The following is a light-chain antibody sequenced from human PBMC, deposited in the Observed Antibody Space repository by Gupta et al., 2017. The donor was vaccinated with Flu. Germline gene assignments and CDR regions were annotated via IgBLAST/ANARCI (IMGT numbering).Light chain of an antibody. V-gene: IGKV2-28*01. CDR2: LGS. J-gene: IGKJ1*01. CDR1: RSLLYTHGYHY. Sequence: TVTPGEPASISCRSSRSLLYTHGYHYLDWYLQRPGQSPQLLIYLGSKRAYGVPDRFSGSGSCTDFTLESSRVEAEDVGVYYVMQDLQRETFGQGTKVEIK. CDR3: MQDLQRET.